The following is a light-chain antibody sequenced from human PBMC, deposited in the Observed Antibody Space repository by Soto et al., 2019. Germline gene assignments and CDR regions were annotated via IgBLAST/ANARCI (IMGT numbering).Light chain of an antibody. Sequence: QSALTQPASVSGSPGQSVTISCTGASSDVGGSDYVSWYQQHPGKAPKLILYEVNNRPSGVSNHFSGSKSGNTASLIISGLQADDEAEYYCSSYSTTSTLVFGSGTKV. V-gene: IGLV2-14*03. CDR3: SSYSTTSTLV. CDR2: EVN. CDR1: SSDVGGSDY. J-gene: IGLJ1*01.